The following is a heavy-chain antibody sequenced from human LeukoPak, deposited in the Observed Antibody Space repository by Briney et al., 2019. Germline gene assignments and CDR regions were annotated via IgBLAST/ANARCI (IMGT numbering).Heavy chain of an antibody. CDR1: GASISSSSRADYFF. Sequence: SETLSLTCTVSGASISSSSRADYFFWGWIRQAPGKGLEWIGSIDYSGHTYYNPSLKTRATISVDTPKNQFSLTLRSVTAADTAVYYCARPLYNSWDRFDPWGQGTLITVS. CDR2: IDYSGHT. V-gene: IGHV4-39*01. CDR3: ARPLYNSWDRFDP. D-gene: IGHD3-16*01. J-gene: IGHJ5*02.